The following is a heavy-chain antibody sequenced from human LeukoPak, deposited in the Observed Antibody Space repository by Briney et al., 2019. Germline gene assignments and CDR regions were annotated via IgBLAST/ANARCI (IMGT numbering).Heavy chain of an antibody. D-gene: IGHD6-13*01. V-gene: IGHV4-34*01. CDR2: IYHSGST. J-gene: IGHJ4*02. CDR1: GGSFSGYY. CDR3: ASLNGLAAVDQEFDY. Sequence: SETLSLTCAVYGGSFSGYYWSWIRQPPGKGLEWIGEIYHSGSTNYNLSLKSRVTISVDKSKNQFSLKLSSVTAADTAVYYCASLNGLAAVDQEFDYWGQGTLVTVSS.